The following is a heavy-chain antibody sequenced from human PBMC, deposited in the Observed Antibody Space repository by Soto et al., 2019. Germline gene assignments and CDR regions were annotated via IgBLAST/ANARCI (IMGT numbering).Heavy chain of an antibody. J-gene: IGHJ6*02. CDR3: ARRYYDSSFYYGMDV. D-gene: IGHD3-22*01. V-gene: IGHV5-10-1*01. CDR1: GYSFTSYW. Sequence: PGESLKISCKGSGYSFTSYWISWVRQMPGKGLEWMGRIDPSDSYTNYSPSFQGHVTISADKSISTAYLQWSGLKASDTAMYYCARRYYDSSFYYGMDVWGQGTTVTVSS. CDR2: IDPSDSYT.